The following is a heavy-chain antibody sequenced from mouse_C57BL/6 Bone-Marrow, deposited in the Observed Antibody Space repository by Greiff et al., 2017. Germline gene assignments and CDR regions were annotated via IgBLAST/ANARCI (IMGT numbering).Heavy chain of an antibody. D-gene: IGHD2-4*01. CDR2: IHPSDSET. Sequence: QVQLQQSGAELVKPGASVKVSCKASGYTFTSYWMHWVKQRPGQGLEWIGRIHPSDSETNYNQNFKGKATLTVDKSSSTAYMQLGSLTSEDSAVYYCATELIYYDYDGFAYWGQGTLVTVSA. J-gene: IGHJ3*01. V-gene: IGHV1-74*01. CDR3: ATELIYYDYDGFAY. CDR1: GYTFTSYW.